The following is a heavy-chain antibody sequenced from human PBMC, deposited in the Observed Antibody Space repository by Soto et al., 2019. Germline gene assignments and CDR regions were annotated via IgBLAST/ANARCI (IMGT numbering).Heavy chain of an antibody. CDR3: ARRARPDFYYMDV. J-gene: IGHJ6*03. Sequence: GGSLRLSCAASGFTLSGYAMDWVRQAPGKGLEYVSGISSNGVGTYYANSVQGRFTIYRDNSKNTVYLQMGSLRPEDMAVYYCARRARPDFYYMDVWGKGTTVTVSS. CDR1: GFTLSGYA. CDR2: ISSNGVGT. V-gene: IGHV3-64*01. D-gene: IGHD6-6*01.